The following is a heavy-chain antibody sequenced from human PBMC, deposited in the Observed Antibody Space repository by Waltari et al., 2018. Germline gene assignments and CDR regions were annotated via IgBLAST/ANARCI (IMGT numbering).Heavy chain of an antibody. CDR1: GGSFSGYY. V-gene: IGHV4-34*01. Sequence: QVQLQESGPGLVKPSETLSLTCAVYGGSFSGYYWSWIRQPPGKGLEWIGEINHSGSTNYNPSLKSRVTISVDTSKNQFSLKLSSVTAADTAVYYCARISSWSRGVDYWGQGTLVTVSS. D-gene: IGHD6-13*01. CDR2: INHSGST. J-gene: IGHJ4*02. CDR3: ARISSWSRGVDY.